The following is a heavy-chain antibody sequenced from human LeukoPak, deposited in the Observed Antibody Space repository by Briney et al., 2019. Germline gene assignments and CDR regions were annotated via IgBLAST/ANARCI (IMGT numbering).Heavy chain of an antibody. Sequence: PGGSLRLSCAASGFTFSNYWMHWVRQAPGKGLVWVSRINSDGRRTNYADSVKGRFTRSRDNAKNTLYLQMNSLRAEDTAVYYCARGADSGYSSDNWGQGTLVSVSS. J-gene: IGHJ4*02. V-gene: IGHV3-74*01. CDR1: GFTFSNYW. CDR3: ARGADSGYSSDN. CDR2: INSDGRRT. D-gene: IGHD3-9*01.